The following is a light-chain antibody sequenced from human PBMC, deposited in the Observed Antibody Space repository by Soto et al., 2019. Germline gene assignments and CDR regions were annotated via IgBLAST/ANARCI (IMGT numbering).Light chain of an antibody. V-gene: IGKV3-20*01. CDR2: AAS. CDR1: QSVASSY. CDR3: QQYGTSPWT. Sequence: EIVLTQSPGTLSLPPGERATLSCRASQSVASSYLAWYQQKPGQAPRLLIYAASSRATGIPDRFSGSGSGTDFTLTISRLEPEDFAVYYCQQYGTSPWTFGQGTKV. J-gene: IGKJ1*01.